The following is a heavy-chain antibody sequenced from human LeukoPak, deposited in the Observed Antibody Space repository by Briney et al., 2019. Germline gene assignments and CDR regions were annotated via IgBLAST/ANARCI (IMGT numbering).Heavy chain of an antibody. CDR3: ASAADYYDSSGYLRVYYFDY. V-gene: IGHV3-21*01. CDR1: GFTFSSFS. CDR2: ISSSSSYI. D-gene: IGHD3-22*01. Sequence: GGSLRLSCAASGFTFSSFSMNWVRQAPGKGLEGVSSISSSSSYIYYADSVKGRFTISRDNAKNSLYLQMNSLRAEDTAVYYCASAADYYDSSGYLRVYYFDYWGQGTLVTVSS. J-gene: IGHJ4*02.